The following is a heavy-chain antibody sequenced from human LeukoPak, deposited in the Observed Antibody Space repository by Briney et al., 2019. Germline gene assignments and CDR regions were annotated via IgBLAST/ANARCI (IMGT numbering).Heavy chain of an antibody. CDR3: ARDGGATKGTPYYYGLDV. CDR2: INPSGGST. D-gene: IGHD1-26*01. Sequence: ASVKVSFKASAYTSTNHYIHWVRQAPGQGLEWMGIINPSGGSTGFAQKFQGRVTMTRDTSTSTVYMELSSLRSEDTAVYYCARDGGATKGTPYYYGLDVWGQGTTVTVSS. V-gene: IGHV1-46*01. CDR1: AYTSTNHY. J-gene: IGHJ6*02.